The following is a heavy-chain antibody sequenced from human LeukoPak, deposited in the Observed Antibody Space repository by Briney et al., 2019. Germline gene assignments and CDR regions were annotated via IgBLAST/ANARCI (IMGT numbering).Heavy chain of an antibody. CDR3: ATGGYSSGWYQSGSVQKPYYFDY. D-gene: IGHD6-19*01. V-gene: IGHV3-30*04. J-gene: IGHJ4*02. Sequence: GRSLRLSCAASGFTFSSYAMHWVRRAPGKGLEWVAVISYDGSNKYYADSVKGRFTISRDNSKNTLYLQMNSLRAEDTAVYYCATGGYSSGWYQSGSVQKPYYFDYWGQGTLVTVSS. CDR1: GFTFSSYA. CDR2: ISYDGSNK.